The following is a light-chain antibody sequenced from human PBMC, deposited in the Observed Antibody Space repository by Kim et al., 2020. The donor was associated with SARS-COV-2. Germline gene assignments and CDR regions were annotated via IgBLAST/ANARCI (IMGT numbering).Light chain of an antibody. CDR3: QKYNSTRWT. CDR2: GAS. Sequence: DIRMTQSPSSLSASVGDRVTITCRAIQGINNDLAWYQQKPGKVPNLLIYGASALQSGVPSRFSGRGSGTDFTPTISSLQPDDVAIYYCQKYNSTRWTFGQGTKVDIK. J-gene: IGKJ1*01. V-gene: IGKV1-27*01. CDR1: QGINND.